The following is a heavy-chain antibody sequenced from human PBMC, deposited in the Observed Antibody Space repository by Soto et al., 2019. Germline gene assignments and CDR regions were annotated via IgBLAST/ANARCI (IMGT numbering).Heavy chain of an antibody. CDR3: ARGIEGWYQGRYYYGMDV. CDR2: IYYNGGT. CDR1: GGSISSGYY. V-gene: IGHV4-31*03. Sequence: SETLSLTCTVSGGSISSGYYWNWIRQHPGKGLEWIGYIYYNGGTYYNPSLKSRVSISVDSSKNQFSLKLTSVTAADTAVYFCARGIEGWYQGRYYYGMDVWGQGTTVTVS. D-gene: IGHD6-19*01. J-gene: IGHJ6*02.